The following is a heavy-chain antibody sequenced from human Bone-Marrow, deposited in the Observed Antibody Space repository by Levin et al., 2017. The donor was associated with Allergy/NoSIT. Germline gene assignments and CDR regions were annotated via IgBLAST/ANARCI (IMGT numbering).Heavy chain of an antibody. V-gene: IGHV3-66*01. Sequence: GGSLRLSCAASGFTVSRNYMSWVRQAPGKGLEWVSLIYSGGDTQYADSVKGRFTISRDNSKNTLYLQINSLRADDTAVYYCARDGVGTAAGTPWGQGTLVTVSS. J-gene: IGHJ4*02. CDR3: ARDGVGTAAGTP. CDR1: GFTVSRNY. CDR2: IYSGGDT. D-gene: IGHD6-13*01.